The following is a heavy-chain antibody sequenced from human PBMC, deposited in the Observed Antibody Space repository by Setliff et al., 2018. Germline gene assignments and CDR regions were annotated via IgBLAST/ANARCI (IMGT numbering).Heavy chain of an antibody. Sequence: ASVKVSCKASGYTFSSYAMNWVRQAPGQGLEWMGWINTNTGSPTYAQGFTGRFVFSLDTSVSTTYLQASSLKAEDTAVYYCARGEYTSLPSGVYYHMDVWGKGTTVTVSS. CDR2: INTNTGSP. CDR3: ARGEYTSLPSGVYYHMDV. J-gene: IGHJ6*03. V-gene: IGHV7-4-1*02. CDR1: GYTFSSYA. D-gene: IGHD6-6*01.